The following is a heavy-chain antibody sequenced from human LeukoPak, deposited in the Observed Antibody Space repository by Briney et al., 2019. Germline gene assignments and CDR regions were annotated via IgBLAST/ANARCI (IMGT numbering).Heavy chain of an antibody. Sequence: PGGSLRLSCAASGFTFDDYAMHWVRQAPGKGLEWVSGISWNSGSIGYADSVKGRFTISRDNAKNSLYLQMNSLRAEDMALYYCAKSSREEWFDRDAFDIWGQGTMVTVSS. J-gene: IGHJ3*02. V-gene: IGHV3-9*03. D-gene: IGHD3-3*01. CDR3: AKSSREEWFDRDAFDI. CDR2: ISWNSGSI. CDR1: GFTFDDYA.